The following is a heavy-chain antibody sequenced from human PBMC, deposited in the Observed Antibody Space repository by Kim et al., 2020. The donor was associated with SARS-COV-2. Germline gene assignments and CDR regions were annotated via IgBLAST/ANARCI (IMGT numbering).Heavy chain of an antibody. CDR3: ARCGIGGYYYYGMDV. J-gene: IGHJ6*02. CDR2: IYPGDSDT. CDR1: GYSFTSYW. Sequence: GESLKISCKGSGYSFTSYWIGWVRQMPGKGLEWMGIIYPGDSDTRYSPSFQGQVTISADKSISTAYLQWSSLKASDTAMYYCARCGIGGYYYYGMDVWGQGTTVTVSS. D-gene: IGHD1-26*01. V-gene: IGHV5-51*01.